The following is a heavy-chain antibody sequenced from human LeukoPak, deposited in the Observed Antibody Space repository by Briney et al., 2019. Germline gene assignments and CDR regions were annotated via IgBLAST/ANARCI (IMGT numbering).Heavy chain of an antibody. CDR1: GFTFSNYA. CDR3: SGDPNGDYVGAFDM. V-gene: IGHV3-23*01. J-gene: IGHJ3*02. D-gene: IGHD4-17*01. Sequence: GESLRLSCTASGFTFSNYAMTRVRQAPGKGLEWVASIRGGGDTKYYADSVKGRFTLSRDNSKNTLFLQMNSLRGEDTAVYYCSGDPNGDYVGAFDMWGPGTMVTVSS. CDR2: IRGGGDTK.